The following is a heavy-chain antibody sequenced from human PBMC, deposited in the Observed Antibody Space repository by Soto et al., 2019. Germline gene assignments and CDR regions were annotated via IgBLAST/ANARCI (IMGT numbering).Heavy chain of an antibody. D-gene: IGHD6-13*01. CDR2: IYPGDSDT. CDR3: ERIFGAGTDLGGDYYYGMDV. J-gene: IGHJ6*02. CDR1: GYSFTSYW. V-gene: IGHV5-51*01. Sequence: PGESLKISCKGSGYSFTSYWIGWVRQMPGKGLEWMGIIYPGDSDTSYSPSFQGQVTISADKSISTAYLQWSSLKASDTAMYYCERIFGAGTDLGGDYYYGMDVWGQGTTVTVSS.